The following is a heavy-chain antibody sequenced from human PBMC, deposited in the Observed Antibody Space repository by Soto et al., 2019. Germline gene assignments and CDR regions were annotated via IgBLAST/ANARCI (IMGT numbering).Heavy chain of an antibody. CDR2: ISSGGGST. CDR1: GLTFSSYA. D-gene: IGHD3-22*01. V-gene: IGHV3-23*01. Sequence: EVQLLESGGGLVQPGGSLRLSCAASGLTFSSYAMSWVRQAPGKGLEWVSGISSGGGSTYYADSVKGRFTVSRDKSKNTPFLQMNSLRAEDTALYYCAKIPPASDYYDSTGYQWYFDLWGRGTLVTVSS. CDR3: AKIPPASDYYDSTGYQWYFDL. J-gene: IGHJ2*01.